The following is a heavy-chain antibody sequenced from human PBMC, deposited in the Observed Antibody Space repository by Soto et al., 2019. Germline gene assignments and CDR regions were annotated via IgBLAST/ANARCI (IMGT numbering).Heavy chain of an antibody. J-gene: IGHJ6*02. D-gene: IGHD3-3*01. CDR1: GFTFSDYY. CDR2: ISSSGSTI. Sequence: GGSLRLSCAASGFTFSDYYMSWIRQAPGKGLEWVSYISSSGSTIYYADSVKGRFTISRDNAKNSLYLQMNSLRAEDTAVYYCARGVVVDFWWGYYDYYYYGMDVWGQGTTVTVSS. CDR3: ARGVVVDFWWGYYDYYYYGMDV. V-gene: IGHV3-11*01.